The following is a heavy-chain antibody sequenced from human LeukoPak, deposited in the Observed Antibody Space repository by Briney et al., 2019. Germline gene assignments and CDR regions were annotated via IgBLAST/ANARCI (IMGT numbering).Heavy chain of an antibody. CDR3: ARDLSPVVRAPPMGY. V-gene: IGHV3-74*01. Sequence: GGSLRLSCAASGFTFSSYWMHWVRQAPGKGLVWVSRINSDGSSTSYADSVKGRFTISRDNAKNTLYLQMNSLRAEDTAVYYCARDLSPVVRAPPMGYWGQGTLVTVSS. J-gene: IGHJ4*02. CDR1: GFTFSSYW. D-gene: IGHD3-10*01. CDR2: INSDGSST.